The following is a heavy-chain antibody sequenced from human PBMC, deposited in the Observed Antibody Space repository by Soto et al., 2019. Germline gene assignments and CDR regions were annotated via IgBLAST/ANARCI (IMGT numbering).Heavy chain of an antibody. J-gene: IGHJ4*02. D-gene: IGHD2-15*01. Sequence: ASVKVSCKVSGYTLTELSMHWVRQAPGKGLEWMGGFDPEDGETIYAQKFQGRVTMTEDTSTDTAYMELSSLRSEDTAVYYCATEGGVYCSGGSCYSPIFDYWGQGTLVTV. V-gene: IGHV1-24*01. CDR2: FDPEDGET. CDR1: GYTLTELS. CDR3: ATEGGVYCSGGSCYSPIFDY.